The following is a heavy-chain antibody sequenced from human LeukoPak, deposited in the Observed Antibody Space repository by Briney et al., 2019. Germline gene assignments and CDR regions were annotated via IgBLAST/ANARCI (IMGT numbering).Heavy chain of an antibody. CDR3: ATLGATSFDY. CDR1: GYTFTDYY. D-gene: IGHD1-26*01. J-gene: IGHJ4*02. V-gene: IGHV1-2*02. CDR2: IVPNSGGT. Sequence: ASVKVPCKTSGYTFTDYYIHWVRQAPGQGLEWMGWIVPNSGGTKYAQKFQGRVTMTRDTSISTAYMELSRLRYDDTAVYYCATLGATSFDYWGQGALVTVSS.